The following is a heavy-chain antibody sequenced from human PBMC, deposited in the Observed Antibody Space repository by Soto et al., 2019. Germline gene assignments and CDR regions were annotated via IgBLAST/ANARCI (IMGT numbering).Heavy chain of an antibody. D-gene: IGHD6-25*01. V-gene: IGHV3-23*01. J-gene: IGHJ6*02. CDR1: GFTFSSYA. Sequence: GGSLRLSCAASGFTFSSYAMSWVRQAPGKGLEWVSAISGSGGSTYYADSVKGRFTISRDNSKNTLYLQMNSLRAEVTAVYYCASGAAYYFYYGMDVWGQGTTDTVSS. CDR3: ASGAAYYFYYGMDV. CDR2: ISGSGGST.